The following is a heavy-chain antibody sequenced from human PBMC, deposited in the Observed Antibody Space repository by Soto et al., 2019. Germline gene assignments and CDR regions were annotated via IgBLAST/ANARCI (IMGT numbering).Heavy chain of an antibody. V-gene: IGHV3-23*01. CDR3: AKDSLLLWFGDSSTLGMDV. CDR1: GFTFSSYA. CDR2: ISGSGGST. Sequence: EVQLLESGGGLVQPGGSLRLSCAASGFTFSSYAMSWVRQAPGKGLEWVSAISGSGGSTYYADSVKGRFTISRDNSKNTLYLQRKSLRAEDTAVYYCAKDSLLLWFGDSSTLGMDVWGQGTTVTVSS. D-gene: IGHD3-10*01. J-gene: IGHJ6*02.